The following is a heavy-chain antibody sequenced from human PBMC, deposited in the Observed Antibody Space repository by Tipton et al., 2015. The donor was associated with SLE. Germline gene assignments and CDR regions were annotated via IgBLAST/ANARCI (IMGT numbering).Heavy chain of an antibody. Sequence: LRLSCTVSDGSMSSSSYYWGWIRQPPGKGLEWIGSIYYSGSTYYNPSLKSRVTTSVDTSKNQVSLKLRSVTAADTAVYYCARYYYDASGVTLFDYWGQGTLVTVSS. CDR3: ARYYYDASGVTLFDY. CDR2: IYYSGST. J-gene: IGHJ4*02. D-gene: IGHD3-22*01. V-gene: IGHV4-39*07. CDR1: DGSMSSSSYY.